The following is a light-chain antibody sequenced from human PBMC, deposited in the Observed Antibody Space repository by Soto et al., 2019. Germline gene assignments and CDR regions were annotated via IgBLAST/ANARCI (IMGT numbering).Light chain of an antibody. CDR1: QSVSSY. Sequence: EIVLTQSPATLSLSPGERATLSCRASQSVSSYLAWYQQKRGQAPRLLIYDASNRATGIPARFSGSGSGTDFPLTISSLEPEDFAVYYCQQRSNWPHTFGQGTKLEIK. J-gene: IGKJ2*01. CDR3: QQRSNWPHT. V-gene: IGKV3-11*01. CDR2: DAS.